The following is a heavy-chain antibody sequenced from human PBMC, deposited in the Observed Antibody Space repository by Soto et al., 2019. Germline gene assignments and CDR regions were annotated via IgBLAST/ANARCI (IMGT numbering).Heavy chain of an antibody. CDR2: IHSDGSVS. CDR1: GFTFSNYW. V-gene: IGHV3-74*03. D-gene: IGHD2-15*01. J-gene: IGHJ6*03. CDR3: ARGDCVGGSCYSLAGSFYYYMDA. Sequence: EVQLVESGGGLVQPGGSLRLSCAASGFTFSNYWMYWVRQAPGKGLEWVSRIHSDGSVSTYADSVKGRLTISRDNVKNTLYLQMDSLRAEDTAVYYCARGDCVGGSCYSLAGSFYYYMDAWGKGTTVTV.